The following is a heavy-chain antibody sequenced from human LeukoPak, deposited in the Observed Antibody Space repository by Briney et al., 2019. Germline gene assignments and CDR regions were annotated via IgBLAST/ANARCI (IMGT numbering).Heavy chain of an antibody. CDR3: VRDEYGSESY. Sequence: GGSLRLSCAASGFTFSNYWMHWVLHAPGKGLVWVSRINSDGSRTTYADSVKGRFTISRDNAKNTLYLQMNSLRAEDTAVYYCVRDEYGSESYWGQGTLVTVSS. J-gene: IGHJ4*02. CDR2: INSDGSRT. D-gene: IGHD3-10*01. V-gene: IGHV3-74*01. CDR1: GFTFSNYW.